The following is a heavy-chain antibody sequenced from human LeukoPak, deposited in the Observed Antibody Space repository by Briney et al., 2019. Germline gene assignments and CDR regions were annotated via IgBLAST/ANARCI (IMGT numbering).Heavy chain of an antibody. V-gene: IGHV4-59*01. CDR1: GASISSYY. D-gene: IGHD5-12*01. CDR3: ASYRGYGLYFDY. J-gene: IGHJ4*02. CDR2: IYYSGST. Sequence: KPSQILSLTCTVSGASISSYYWSWIRQPPGKGLEWIGYIYYSGSTNYNPPLKSRVTISVATTKNQFSLNRGAVTPADTPGFSFASYRGYGLYFDYWGQGTLVTVSS.